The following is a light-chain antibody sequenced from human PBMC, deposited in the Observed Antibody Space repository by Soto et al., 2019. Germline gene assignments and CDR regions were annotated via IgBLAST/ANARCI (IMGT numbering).Light chain of an antibody. Sequence: DIVMTQSPDSLAVSLGERATINCKSSQSVLYSSNNKNFLAWYQQKAGQPPRLLIYWASTRESGVPDRFSGSGSGTDITLTISSLQAEDVAVYFCQQYFGTPYTFGQGTKLEIK. CDR3: QQYFGTPYT. CDR2: WAS. J-gene: IGKJ2*01. CDR1: QSVLYSSNNKNF. V-gene: IGKV4-1*01.